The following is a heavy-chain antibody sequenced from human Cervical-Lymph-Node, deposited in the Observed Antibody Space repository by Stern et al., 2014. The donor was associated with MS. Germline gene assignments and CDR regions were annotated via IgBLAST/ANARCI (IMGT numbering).Heavy chain of an antibody. V-gene: IGHV3-21*01. D-gene: IGHD3-22*01. J-gene: IGHJ4*02. CDR1: GFTFSSYS. Sequence: EDQLVESGGGLVKPGGSLRLSCAASGFTFSSYSMNWVRQAPGKGLEWVSSISSSSSYIYYADSVKGRFTISRDNAKNSLYLQMNSLRAEDTAVYYCARDLRYYDSSGYSSQYFDYWGQGTLVTVSS. CDR3: ARDLRYYDSSGYSSQYFDY. CDR2: ISSSSSYI.